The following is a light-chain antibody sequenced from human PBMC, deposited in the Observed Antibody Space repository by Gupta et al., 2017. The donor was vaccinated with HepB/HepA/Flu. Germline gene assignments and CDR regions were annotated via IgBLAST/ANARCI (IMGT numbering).Light chain of an antibody. CDR1: ALPKQY. CDR3: QSADSSGTYVV. CDR2: KDS. V-gene: IGLV3-25*03. J-gene: IGLJ2*01. Sequence: SYELPQPPSVSVSPGQTARITCSGDALPKQYAYWYQQKPGHAPVLVIYKDSERPSGIPERFSGSSSGTTVTLTISGVQAEDEADYYCQSADSSGTYVVFGGGTKLTVL.